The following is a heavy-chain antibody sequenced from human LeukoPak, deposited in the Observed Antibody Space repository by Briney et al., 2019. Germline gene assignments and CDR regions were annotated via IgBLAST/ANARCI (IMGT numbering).Heavy chain of an antibody. J-gene: IGHJ4*02. CDR3: GRAHRAYGSSSGFDY. Sequence: PSETLSLTCTVSGGSISSHYWSWIRQPPGKGLEWIGYIYYSGSTNYNPSLKSRVTISVDTSKNQFSLKLSSMTAADTAVYYFGRAHRAYGSSSGFDYWGQGTLVTVSS. V-gene: IGHV4-59*11. CDR2: IYYSGST. D-gene: IGHD6-6*01. CDR1: GGSISSHY.